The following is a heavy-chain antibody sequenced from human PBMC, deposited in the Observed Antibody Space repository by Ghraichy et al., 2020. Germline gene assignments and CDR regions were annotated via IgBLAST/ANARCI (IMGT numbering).Heavy chain of an antibody. CDR2: IYYSGST. V-gene: IGHV4-39*07. CDR1: GGSISSSSYY. Sequence: SDTLSLTCTVSGGSISSSSYYWGWIRQPPGKGLEWIGSIYYSGSTFYNPSLKSRLTISVDTSKNQFSLKLSSVTAADTAVYYCARVTAFCGGDCTYWFDYWGQGTLVTVSS. J-gene: IGHJ4*02. D-gene: IGHD2-21*02. CDR3: ARVTAFCGGDCTYWFDY.